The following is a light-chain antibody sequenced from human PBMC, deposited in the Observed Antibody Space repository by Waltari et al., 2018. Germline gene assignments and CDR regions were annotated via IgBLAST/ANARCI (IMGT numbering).Light chain of an antibody. V-gene: IGLV4-69*02. Sequence: QLVLTQSPSASASLGASVKLTCTLSSGHSNNVIAWHQQQPAKGPRYLMKVNNNGSHSKGDGIPDSFSGSRSGAERYLTIPRLQSEDEAYYYWQTGGHGTWVFGGGTKVTVL. CDR2: VNNNGSH. J-gene: IGLJ3*02. CDR1: SGHSNNV. CDR3: QTGGHGTWV.